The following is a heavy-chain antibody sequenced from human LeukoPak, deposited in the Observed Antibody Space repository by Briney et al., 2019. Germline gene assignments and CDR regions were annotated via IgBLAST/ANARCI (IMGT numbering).Heavy chain of an antibody. J-gene: IGHJ5*02. Sequence: PSETLSLTCTVSGGSISSYYWSWIRQPPGKGLEWIGYIYYSGSTNYNPSLNSRVTISVDTSKNQFSLKLSSVTAADTAMYYCARLSRSSMIRGDNWFDPWGQGTLVTVSS. CDR3: ARLSRSSMIRGDNWFDP. CDR1: GGSISSYY. D-gene: IGHD3-10*01. V-gene: IGHV4-59*08. CDR2: IYYSGST.